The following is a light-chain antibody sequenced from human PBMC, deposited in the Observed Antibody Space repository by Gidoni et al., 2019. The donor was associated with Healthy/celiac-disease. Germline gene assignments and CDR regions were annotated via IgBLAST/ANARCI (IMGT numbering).Light chain of an antibody. CDR2: AAS. Sequence: DIQITQSPSSLSASIGDRVTITCRASQSISSYLNWYQQKPGRAPKLLIYAASSLQSGVPSRFSGSGCGRDFTLTSISLQPEDFATYYCQQSYSTPLYTFGQGTKLEIK. CDR3: QQSYSTPLYT. V-gene: IGKV1-39*01. CDR1: QSISSY. J-gene: IGKJ2*01.